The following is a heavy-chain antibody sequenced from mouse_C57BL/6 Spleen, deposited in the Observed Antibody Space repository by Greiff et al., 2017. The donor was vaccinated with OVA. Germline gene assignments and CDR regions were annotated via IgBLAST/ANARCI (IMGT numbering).Heavy chain of an antibody. J-gene: IGHJ4*01. CDR2: INPNNGGT. CDR1: GYTFTDYY. CDR3: ARRPYSNY. D-gene: IGHD2-5*01. Sequence: EVKLQQSGPELVKPGASVKISCKASGYTFTDYYMNWVKQSHGKSLEWIGDINPNNGGTSYNQKFKGKATLTVDKSSSTAYMELRSLTSEDSAVYYCARRPYSNYWGQGTSVTVSS. V-gene: IGHV1-26*01.